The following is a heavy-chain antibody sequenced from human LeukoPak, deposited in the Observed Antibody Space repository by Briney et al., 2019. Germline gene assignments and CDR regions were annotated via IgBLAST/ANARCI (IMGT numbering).Heavy chain of an antibody. J-gene: IGHJ4*02. CDR2: IYHSGST. CDR1: GYSISSGYY. D-gene: IGHD3-10*01. Sequence: PSETLYLTCTVSGYSISSGYYWGWIRQPPGKGLEWIARIYHSGSTYYNPSLTSRVTTSVDTSKNQFSLKLSSVTAADTAVYYCARVDTSSLYGSGSCLDFWGQGTLVTVSS. CDR3: ARVDTSSLYGSGSCLDF. V-gene: IGHV4-38-2*02.